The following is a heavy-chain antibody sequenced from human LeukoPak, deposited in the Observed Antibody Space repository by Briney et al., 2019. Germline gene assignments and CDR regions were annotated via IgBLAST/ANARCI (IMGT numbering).Heavy chain of an antibody. Sequence: GGSLRLSCAASGFTFSSYSMNWVRQAPGKGLEWVSSISSSSSYIYYADSVKGRFTISRDNAKNSLYLQMNSLRAEDTAVYYCARRDIVAAYFDFWGQGTLVTVSS. D-gene: IGHD5-12*01. CDR1: GFTFSSYS. V-gene: IGHV3-21*01. CDR2: ISSSSSYI. CDR3: ARRDIVAAYFDF. J-gene: IGHJ4*02.